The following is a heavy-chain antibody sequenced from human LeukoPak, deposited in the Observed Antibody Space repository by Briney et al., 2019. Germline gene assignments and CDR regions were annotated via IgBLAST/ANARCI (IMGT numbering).Heavy chain of an antibody. Sequence: SETLSLTCAVYGGSFSGYYWSWIRQPPGKGLEWIGEINHSGSTNYNPSLKSQVTISVDTSKNQFSLKLSSVTAADTAVYYCARMRVNWFDPWGQGTLVTVSS. CDR1: GGSFSGYY. CDR2: INHSGST. CDR3: ARMRVNWFDP. J-gene: IGHJ5*02. V-gene: IGHV4-34*01.